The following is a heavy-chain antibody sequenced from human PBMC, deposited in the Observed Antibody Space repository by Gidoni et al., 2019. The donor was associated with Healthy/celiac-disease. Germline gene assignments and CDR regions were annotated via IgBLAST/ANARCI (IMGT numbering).Heavy chain of an antibody. J-gene: IGHJ6*02. Sequence: QVQLVQSGAEVKKPGASVKVSCQASGYTFTGYYMHWVRQAPGQGLEWMGWINPNSGGTNYAQKFQGRVTMTRDTSISTAYMELSRLRSDDTAVYYCARGVVVPAAIRDYYYGMDVWGQGTTVTVSS. CDR1: GYTFTGYY. V-gene: IGHV1-2*02. D-gene: IGHD2-2*02. CDR2: INPNSGGT. CDR3: ARGVVVPAAIRDYYYGMDV.